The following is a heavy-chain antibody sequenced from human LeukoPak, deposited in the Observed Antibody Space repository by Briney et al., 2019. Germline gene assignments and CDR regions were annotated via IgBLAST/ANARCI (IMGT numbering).Heavy chain of an antibody. Sequence: QPGRSLRLSCAASGFTFSSYGMHWVRQAPGKGLEWVAVISYDGSNKYYADSVKGRFTISRDNSKNTLYLQMNSLRAEDTAVYYCARAQNDYGVAFDYWGQGTLVTVSS. CDR2: ISYDGSNK. CDR3: ARAQNDYGVAFDY. J-gene: IGHJ4*02. D-gene: IGHD4-17*01. V-gene: IGHV3-30*03. CDR1: GFTFSSYG.